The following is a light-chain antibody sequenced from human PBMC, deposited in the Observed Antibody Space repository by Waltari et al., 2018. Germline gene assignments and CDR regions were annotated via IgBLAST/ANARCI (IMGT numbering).Light chain of an antibody. Sequence: QSVLTQPPSASGTPGQRVTIPCSGSDSNIGKNPINWYQQVPGTAPKAVIYHNNERPSGVPDRFSVSKSGTSASLAISGLQSEDEGDYYCAVWDDSLDGPVFGGGTKLTVL. V-gene: IGLV1-44*01. CDR3: AVWDDSLDGPV. CDR1: DSNIGKNP. J-gene: IGLJ3*02. CDR2: HNN.